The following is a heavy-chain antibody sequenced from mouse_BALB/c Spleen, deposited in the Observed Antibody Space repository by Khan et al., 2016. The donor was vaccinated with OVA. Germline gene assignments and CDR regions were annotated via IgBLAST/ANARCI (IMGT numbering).Heavy chain of an antibody. CDR2: IAPGSGSS. CDR1: GYTFTSYW. Sequence: DLVKPGASVKLSCKASGYTFTSYWINWIKQRPGQGLEWIGRIAPGSGSSYYNEMFKGKATLTVDTSSNTAYIQLSSLSSEDSAVYFCARENYYGSSRYAMDYWGQGTSVTVSS. CDR3: ARENYYGSSRYAMDY. D-gene: IGHD1-1*01. V-gene: IGHV1S41*01. J-gene: IGHJ4*01.